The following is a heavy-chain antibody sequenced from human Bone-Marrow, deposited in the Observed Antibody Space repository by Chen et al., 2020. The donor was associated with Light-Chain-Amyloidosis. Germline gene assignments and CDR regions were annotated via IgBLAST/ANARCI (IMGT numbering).Heavy chain of an antibody. CDR2: VSGSTVST. D-gene: IGHD3-10*01. J-gene: IGHJ4*02. V-gene: IGHV3-23*01. CDR3: TRKGGYFDF. Sequence: SLLPSFSPLFFPFLLFGMSWVRQAPGKGLEWVSTVSGSTVSTYYAGAVKGRFIISRDNSKSTLYLQMNRLRAGDTAVYFCTRKGGYFDFWGQGSLVTVSS. CDR1: FFPFLLFG.